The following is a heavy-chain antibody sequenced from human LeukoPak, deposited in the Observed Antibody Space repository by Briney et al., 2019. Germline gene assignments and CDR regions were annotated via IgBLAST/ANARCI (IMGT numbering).Heavy chain of an antibody. CDR2: IIPILSTI. D-gene: IGHD2-8*01. V-gene: IGHV1-69*13. Sequence: ASVKVSCKASVGTFKSYAISWMRQAPGQGLEWMGGIIPILSTITYAQEFQGRVTITADESTNTAYMELSSLRSEDTAVYYCARDGRLPMGGRGNFFDSWGQGALVIVSS. CDR3: ARDGRLPMGGRGNFFDS. J-gene: IGHJ4*02. CDR1: VGTFKSYA.